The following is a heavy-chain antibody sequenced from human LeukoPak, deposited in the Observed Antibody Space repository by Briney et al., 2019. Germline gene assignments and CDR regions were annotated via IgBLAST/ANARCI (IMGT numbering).Heavy chain of an antibody. D-gene: IGHD6-19*01. Sequence: GGSLRLSCAASGFTFSSYRMNWVRQAPGKGLEWVSYISSSSSTIYYADSVKGRFTISRDNAKNSLYLQMNSLRAEDTAVYYCATPDSSGSDYWGQGTLVTVSS. CDR3: ATPDSSGSDY. V-gene: IGHV3-48*01. CDR2: ISSSSSTI. CDR1: GFTFSSYR. J-gene: IGHJ4*02.